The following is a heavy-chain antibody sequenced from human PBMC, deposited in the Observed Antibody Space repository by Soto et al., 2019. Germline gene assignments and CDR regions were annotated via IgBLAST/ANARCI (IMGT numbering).Heavy chain of an antibody. V-gene: IGHV1-69*12. Sequence: QVQLVQSGAEVKKPGSSVKVSCKVSGGTFSNYAIDWVRLAPGHGLEWMGGIVPIFGTTYYTQKFQGRATIVADDSTTTGYLEVSSLRSEDTAIYYCARVEAVAGLYNYHGLDVWGQGAAVTVSS. D-gene: IGHD6-19*01. J-gene: IGHJ6*02. CDR3: ARVEAVAGLYNYHGLDV. CDR1: GGTFSNYA. CDR2: IVPIFGTT.